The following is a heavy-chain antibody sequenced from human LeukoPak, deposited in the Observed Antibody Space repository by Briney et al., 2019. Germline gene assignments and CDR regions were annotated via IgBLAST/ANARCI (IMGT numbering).Heavy chain of an antibody. D-gene: IGHD2-2*01. CDR1: GVSFSGYY. Sequence: SETLSLACAVYGVSFSGYYWSWIRQPPGKGLEWIGEINHSGSTNYNPSLKSRVTISVDTSKNQFSLKLSSVTAADTAVYYCARGSSPPAARGLLDYWGQGTLVTVSS. V-gene: IGHV4-34*01. CDR3: ARGSSPPAARGLLDY. J-gene: IGHJ4*02. CDR2: INHSGST.